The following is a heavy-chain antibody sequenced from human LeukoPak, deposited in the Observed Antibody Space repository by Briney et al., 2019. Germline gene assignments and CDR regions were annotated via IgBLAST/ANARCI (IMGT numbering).Heavy chain of an antibody. CDR3: ARGFGSSSDYYYYMDV. Sequence: PSQTLSLTCTVSGGSNSSGSYYWSWIRQPAGKGLEWIGYIYYSGSTNYNPSLKSRVTISVDTSKNQFSLKLSSVTAADTAVYYCARGFGSSSDYYYYMDVWGKGTTVTVSS. CDR1: GGSNSSGSYY. D-gene: IGHD6-13*01. V-gene: IGHV4-61*10. J-gene: IGHJ6*03. CDR2: IYYSGST.